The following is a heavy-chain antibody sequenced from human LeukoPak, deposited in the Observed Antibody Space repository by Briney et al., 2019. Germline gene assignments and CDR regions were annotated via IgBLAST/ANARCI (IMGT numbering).Heavy chain of an antibody. CDR1: GDSISSGNY. D-gene: IGHD7-27*01. Sequence: PSETLSLTCTVSGDSISSGNYWGWFRQPPGKGLEWIGSIFHTGSTYFNLSLKSRVTISVDTSKNQFSLRLSSVTAADTAVYYCAREVVGTRGAAYYFDYWGQGTLVTVSS. CDR2: IFHTGST. V-gene: IGHV4-38-2*02. CDR3: AREVVGTRGAAYYFDY. J-gene: IGHJ4*02.